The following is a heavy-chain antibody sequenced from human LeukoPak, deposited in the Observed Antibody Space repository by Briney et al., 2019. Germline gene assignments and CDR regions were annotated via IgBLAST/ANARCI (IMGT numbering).Heavy chain of an antibody. J-gene: IGHJ4*02. D-gene: IGHD4-11*01. Sequence: GGSLRLSCAASGFTFSSYGMHWVRQAPGKGLEWVAVISYDGSNKYYADSVKGRFTISRDNSKNTLYLQMNSLRAEDTAVYYCAKDRTTMTNYFDYWGQGTLVTVSS. CDR1: GFTFSSYG. CDR2: ISYDGSNK. V-gene: IGHV3-30*18. CDR3: AKDRTTMTNYFDY.